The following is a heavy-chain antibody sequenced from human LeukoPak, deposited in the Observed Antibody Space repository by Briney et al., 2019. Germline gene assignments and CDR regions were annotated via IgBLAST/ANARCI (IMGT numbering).Heavy chain of an antibody. V-gene: IGHV4-30-2*01. CDR2: IYHSGST. CDR3: ARLRLGSGYYYGSGSYPKGFDP. J-gene: IGHJ5*02. CDR1: GGSISSGGYS. Sequence: SQTLSLTCAVSGGSISSGGYSWSWIRQPPGKGLEWIGYIYHSGSTYYNPSLKSRVTISVDRSKNQFSLKLSSVTAADTAVYYCARLRLGSGYYYGSGSYPKGFDPWGQGTLVTVSS. D-gene: IGHD3-10*01.